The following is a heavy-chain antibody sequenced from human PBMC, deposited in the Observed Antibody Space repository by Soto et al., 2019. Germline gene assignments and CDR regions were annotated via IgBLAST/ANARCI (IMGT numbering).Heavy chain of an antibody. J-gene: IGHJ6*03. Sequence: GASVKVSCKASGYTFTSYGISWVRQAPGQGLEWMGWISAYNGNTNYAQKLQGRVTMTTDTSTSTAYMELRSLRSDDTAVYYCARRTRTYNWNLNYYYYYMDVWGKGTTVNVSS. CDR3: ARRTRTYNWNLNYYYYYMDV. V-gene: IGHV1-18*01. CDR1: GYTFTSYG. D-gene: IGHD1-7*01. CDR2: ISAYNGNT.